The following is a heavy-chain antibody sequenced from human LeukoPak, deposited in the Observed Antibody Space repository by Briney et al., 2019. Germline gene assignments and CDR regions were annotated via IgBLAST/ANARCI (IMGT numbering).Heavy chain of an antibody. D-gene: IGHD4-17*01. CDR3: AHRGYGDYNSVWFDP. J-gene: IGHJ5*02. CDR1: GFSLSTSGVG. CDR2: IYWNDDK. Sequence: SGPTLVKPTQTPTLTCTFSGFSLSTSGVGVGWIRQPPGKALEWLALIYWNDDKRYSPSLKSRLTITKDTSKNQVVLTMTNMDPVDTATYYCAHRGYGDYNSVWFDPWGQGTLVTVSS. V-gene: IGHV2-5*01.